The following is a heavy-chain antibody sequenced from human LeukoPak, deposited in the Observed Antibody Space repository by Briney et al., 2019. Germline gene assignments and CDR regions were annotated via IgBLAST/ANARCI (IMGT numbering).Heavy chain of an antibody. V-gene: IGHV1-2*06. J-gene: IGHJ4*02. CDR1: GYTFTGYY. Sequence: ASVKVSCKASGYTFTGYYMHWVRQAPGQGLEWMGRINPNSGGTNYAQKFQGRVTMTRDTSISTVYMELSSLRSEDTAVYYCARDRQGLDYRGQGTLVTVSS. D-gene: IGHD6-6*01. CDR2: INPNSGGT. CDR3: ARDRQGLDY.